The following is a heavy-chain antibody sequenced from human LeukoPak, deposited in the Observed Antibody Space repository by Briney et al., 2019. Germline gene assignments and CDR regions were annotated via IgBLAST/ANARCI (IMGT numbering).Heavy chain of an antibody. CDR2: ISAYNGNT. CDR1: GYTFTRYG. J-gene: IGHJ4*02. CDR3: ARGGGEEWLRFSRFVY. Sequence: ASVKVSCRASGYTFTRYGISWVRQAPGQGLEWMGWISAYNGNTNYAQKLQGRVTMTTDTSTSTAYMELRSLRSDDTAVYYCARGGGEEWLRFSRFVYWGQGTLVTVSS. V-gene: IGHV1-18*01. D-gene: IGHD5-12*01.